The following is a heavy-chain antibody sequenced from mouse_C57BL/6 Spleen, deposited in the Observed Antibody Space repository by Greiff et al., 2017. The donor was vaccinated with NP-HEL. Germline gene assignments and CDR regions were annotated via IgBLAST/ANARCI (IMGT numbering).Heavy chain of an antibody. CDR2: ISYDGSN. J-gene: IGHJ4*01. Sequence: EVQLQESGPGLVKPSQSLSLTCSVTGYSITSGYYWNWIRQFPGNKLEWMGYISYDGSNNYNPSLKNRISITRDTSKNQFFLKLNSVTTEDTATYYCARVNYYYGSSYYYAMDYWGQGTSVTVSS. V-gene: IGHV3-6*01. D-gene: IGHD1-1*01. CDR3: ARVNYYYGSSYYYAMDY. CDR1: GYSITSGYY.